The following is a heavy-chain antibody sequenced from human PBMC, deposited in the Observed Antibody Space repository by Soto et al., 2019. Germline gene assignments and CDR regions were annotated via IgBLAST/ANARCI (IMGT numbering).Heavy chain of an antibody. CDR1: GYTFTGYY. CDR2: INPNSGGT. Sequence: ASVKVSCKASGYTFTGYYMHWVRQAPGQGLEWMGWINPNSGGTNYAQKFQGWVTMTRDTSISTAYMELSRLRSDDTAGYYCARRGIAVAGTYYYYGMDVWGQGTTVTVSS. D-gene: IGHD6-19*01. V-gene: IGHV1-2*04. J-gene: IGHJ6*02. CDR3: ARRGIAVAGTYYYYGMDV.